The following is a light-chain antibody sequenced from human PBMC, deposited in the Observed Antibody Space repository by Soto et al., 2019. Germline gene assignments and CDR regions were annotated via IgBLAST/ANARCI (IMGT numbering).Light chain of an antibody. J-gene: IGKJ3*01. CDR2: AAS. Sequence: DIQMTQSPSSLSASVGDRVTITCRASQSISSYLNWSQQKPGKAPKLLIYAASSLQSGVPSSFSGSGSGTDFTLTISSLQPEDFATYYCEQSYSTPFTFGPGTKVDIK. CDR1: QSISSY. CDR3: EQSYSTPFT. V-gene: IGKV1-39*01.